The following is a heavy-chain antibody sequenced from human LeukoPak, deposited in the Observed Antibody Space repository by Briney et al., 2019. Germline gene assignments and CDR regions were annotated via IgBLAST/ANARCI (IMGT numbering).Heavy chain of an antibody. V-gene: IGHV3-53*01. D-gene: IGHD2-2*01. CDR1: GFTVSSNY. J-gene: IGHJ4*02. Sequence: GGSLRLSCAASGFTVSSNYMSWVRQAPGKGLDWVSVIYSGGSTYYADSVKGRFTISRDNSKNTLYLQMNSLRAEDAAMYYCARGLGYCTSTTCLLPFDYWGQGTPVTVSS. CDR3: ARGLGYCTSTTCLLPFDY. CDR2: IYSGGST.